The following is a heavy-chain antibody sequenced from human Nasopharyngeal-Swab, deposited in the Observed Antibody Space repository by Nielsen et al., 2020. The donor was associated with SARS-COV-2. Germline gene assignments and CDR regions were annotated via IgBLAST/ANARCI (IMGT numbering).Heavy chain of an antibody. Sequence: ASAKVSCKVSGYTLTELSMHWVRQAPGKGLEWMGGFDPEDGETIYAQKFQGRVTMTEDTSTDTAYMELSSLRSEDTAVYYCATGPVRGVISWFDPWGQGTLVTVSS. CDR2: FDPEDGET. V-gene: IGHV1-24*01. J-gene: IGHJ5*02. CDR3: ATGPVRGVISWFDP. CDR1: GYTLTELS. D-gene: IGHD3-10*01.